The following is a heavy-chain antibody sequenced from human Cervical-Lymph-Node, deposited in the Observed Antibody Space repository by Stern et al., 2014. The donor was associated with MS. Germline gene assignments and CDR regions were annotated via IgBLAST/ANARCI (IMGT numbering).Heavy chain of an antibody. CDR3: VRAREGYYFDY. J-gene: IGHJ4*02. CDR2: LDWDGYK. CDR1: GFSLSTTGMC. V-gene: IGHV2-70*01. Sequence: QVTLRESGPALVKPTQTLTLTCTFSGFSLSTTGMCLSWLRQPPGKALEWLALLDWDGYKYYNTALKPRLTISKDTSKNQVVLTMTNMAPLDTATYFCVRAREGYYFDYWGQGIPVTVSS. D-gene: IGHD2-21*01.